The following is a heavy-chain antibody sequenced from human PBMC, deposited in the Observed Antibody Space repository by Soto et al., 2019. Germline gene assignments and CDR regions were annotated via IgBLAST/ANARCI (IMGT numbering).Heavy chain of an antibody. D-gene: IGHD6-13*01. J-gene: IGHJ6*03. V-gene: IGHV4-59*01. Sequence: SETLSLTCTVSGGSISSYYWSWIRQPPGKGLEWIGYIYYSGSTNYNPSLKSRVTISVDTSKNQFSLKLSSVTAADTAVYYCARAITAAGNSYYYYYYMDVWGKGTTVTVSS. CDR1: GGSISSYY. CDR3: ARAITAAGNSYYYYYYMDV. CDR2: IYYSGST.